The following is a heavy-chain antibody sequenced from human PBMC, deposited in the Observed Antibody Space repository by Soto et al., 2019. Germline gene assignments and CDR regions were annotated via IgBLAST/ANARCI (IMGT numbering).Heavy chain of an antibody. Sequence: GGSLRLSYVASGFIFSTRNMNWVRQSPGKGLEWISYISSGSGTIYYADSVKGRFSISRDNAKNSLYLQMNSLSAEDTAVYYCAVSDYIDYWGQGTLVTVS. CDR1: GFIFSTRN. V-gene: IGHV3-48*01. CDR3: AVSDYIDY. CDR2: ISSGSGTI. J-gene: IGHJ4*02. D-gene: IGHD2-21*01.